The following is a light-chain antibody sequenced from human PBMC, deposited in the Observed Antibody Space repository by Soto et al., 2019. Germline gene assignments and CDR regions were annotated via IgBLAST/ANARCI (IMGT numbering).Light chain of an antibody. CDR3: SSYVAPYTYV. V-gene: IGLV2-11*01. Sequence: QSVLTQPRSVSGSPGQTVTISCTGTSSDVGAYDFVSWHQHHPGKAPKVIMYDVNKRPSGVPDRFSGSKSGNTASLTISGLQAEDEADYYCSSYVAPYTYVFGTGTNVTVL. CDR1: SSDVGAYDF. J-gene: IGLJ1*01. CDR2: DVN.